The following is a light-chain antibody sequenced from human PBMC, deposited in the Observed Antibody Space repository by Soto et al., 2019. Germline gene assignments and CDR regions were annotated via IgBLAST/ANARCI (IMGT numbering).Light chain of an antibody. Sequence: DIQMTQSPSSLSASVGDRVTITCRASHGISNYLACYQQKPGKVPNLMIYAASTLQSGVPSRFSGSGSGTDFTLTISSLQPEDFATYYCQKYNSALFTFGGGTKVEIK. J-gene: IGKJ4*01. CDR1: HGISNY. CDR2: AAS. CDR3: QKYNSALFT. V-gene: IGKV1-27*01.